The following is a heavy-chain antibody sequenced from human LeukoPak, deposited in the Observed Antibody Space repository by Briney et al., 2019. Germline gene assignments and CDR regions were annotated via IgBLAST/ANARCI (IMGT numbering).Heavy chain of an antibody. CDR2: IIPIFGTA. V-gene: IGHV1-69*05. CDR1: GGTFSSYA. D-gene: IGHD6-13*01. J-gene: IGHJ3*02. Sequence: SVKVSCKASGGTFSSYAISWVRQAPGQGLEWMGGIIPIFGTANYAQKFQGRVTMTRDTPTSTVYMELSSLRSEDTAVYYCARDVYSSSWYRRAFDIWGQGTMVTVSS. CDR3: ARDVYSSSWYRRAFDI.